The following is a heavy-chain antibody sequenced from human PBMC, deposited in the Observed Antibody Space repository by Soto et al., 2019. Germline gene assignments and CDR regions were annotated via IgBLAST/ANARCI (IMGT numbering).Heavy chain of an antibody. V-gene: IGHV3-73*01. J-gene: IGHJ5*02. D-gene: IGHD2-21*02. CDR1: GFTFSGSA. Sequence: GGSLRLSCAASGFTFSGSAMHWVRQASGKGLEWVGRIRSKANSYATAYAASVKGRFTISRDDSKNTAYLQMNSLKTEDTAVYYCTRQPMGVTPRLRFDPWGQGTLVTVSS. CDR2: IRSKANSYAT. CDR3: TRQPMGVTPRLRFDP.